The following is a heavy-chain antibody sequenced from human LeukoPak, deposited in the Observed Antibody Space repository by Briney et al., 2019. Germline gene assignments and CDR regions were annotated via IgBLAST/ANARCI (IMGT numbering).Heavy chain of an antibody. Sequence: ASVKVSCKASGYIFTNYYLHWVRQAPGQGLEWMRIINPSGGSTSYAQKLHGRVTMTRDMSTSTVYMELSSLRSEDTAVYYCARSLGSSSWYDFDYWGQGTLVTVSS. CDR2: INPSGGST. D-gene: IGHD6-13*01. CDR1: GYIFTNYY. V-gene: IGHV1-46*01. J-gene: IGHJ4*02. CDR3: ARSLGSSSWYDFDY.